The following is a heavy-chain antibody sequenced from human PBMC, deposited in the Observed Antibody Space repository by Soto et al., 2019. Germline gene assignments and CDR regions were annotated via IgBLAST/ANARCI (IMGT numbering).Heavy chain of an antibody. J-gene: IGHJ4*02. D-gene: IGHD4-17*01. V-gene: IGHV3-15*01. Sequence: EVQLVESGGGLVKPGGSLRLSCAASGFTFSNAWMSWVRQAPGKGLEWVGRIKSKTDGGTTDYAAPVKGRFTISRDDSKNTLYLQMNSLKTEDTAVYYCTTDWGLTTVVTPGHFDYWGQGTLVTVSS. CDR1: GFTFSNAW. CDR3: TTDWGLTTVVTPGHFDY. CDR2: IKSKTDGGTT.